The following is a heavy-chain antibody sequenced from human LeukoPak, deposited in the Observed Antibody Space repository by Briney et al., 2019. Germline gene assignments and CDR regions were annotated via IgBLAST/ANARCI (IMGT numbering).Heavy chain of an antibody. CDR1: GFTFSSYA. CDR2: ISGSGYTT. V-gene: IGHV3-23*01. CDR3: ARVPHGVDY. J-gene: IGHJ4*02. D-gene: IGHD3-16*01. Sequence: QSGGSLRLSCAGSGFTFSSYAMSWVRQAPGKGLEWVSSISGSGYTTYYPDSVKGRFTISRDNSKNTLYLQMNSLRAEDTALYYCARVPHGVDYWGQGTLVTVSS.